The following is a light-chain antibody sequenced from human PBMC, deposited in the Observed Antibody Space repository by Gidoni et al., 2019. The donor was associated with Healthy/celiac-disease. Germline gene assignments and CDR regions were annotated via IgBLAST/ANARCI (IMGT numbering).Light chain of an antibody. Sequence: SYELTQPPSVSVSPGQTASITCSGDKLGDKYACWYQQKPGQSTVLCIYQDSKRPSGIPERFSGSNSGNTATLTISGTQAMDEADYYCQAWDSSTVLFGGGTKLTVL. CDR2: QDS. CDR3: QAWDSSTVL. CDR1: KLGDKY. J-gene: IGLJ2*01. V-gene: IGLV3-1*01.